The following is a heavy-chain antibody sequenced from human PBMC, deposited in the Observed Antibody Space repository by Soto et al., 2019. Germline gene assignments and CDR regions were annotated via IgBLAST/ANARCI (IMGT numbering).Heavy chain of an antibody. D-gene: IGHD3-10*01. CDR3: SKGDYYYGPGSYYPYWYSYL. CDR1: GFTFSSYA. CDR2: ISGSGGST. V-gene: IGHV3-23*01. J-gene: IGHJ2*01. Sequence: EVQLLESGGGLVQPGGSLRLSCAASGFTFSSYAMSWVRQAPGKGLEWVSAISGSGGSTYYADSVKGRFTISRDNSKNTLYLELDSLRGEDTAVYYCSKGDYYYGPGSYYPYWYSYLWGRGTQFTGSS.